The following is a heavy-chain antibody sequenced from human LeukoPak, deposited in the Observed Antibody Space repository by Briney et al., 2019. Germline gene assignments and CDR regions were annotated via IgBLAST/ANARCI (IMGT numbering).Heavy chain of an antibody. CDR1: GYTFTSYH. CDR2: INPSGGTT. J-gene: IGHJ6*03. CDR3: ARDRIAVAGFYYYYMDV. Sequence: ASVKVSCKASGYTFTSYHMHWVRQAPGQGLEWMGIINPSGGTTNYAQKFRGRVTMTRDMSTSTVYMELSSLRSEDTAVYYCARDRIAVAGFYYYYMDVWGKGTTVTVSS. V-gene: IGHV1-46*01. D-gene: IGHD6-19*01.